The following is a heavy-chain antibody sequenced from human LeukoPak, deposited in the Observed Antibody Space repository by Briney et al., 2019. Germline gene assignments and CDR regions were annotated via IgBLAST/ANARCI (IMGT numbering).Heavy chain of an antibody. D-gene: IGHD3-10*01. CDR2: IFPGDSDT. CDR3: ARLEYYYDSGSYFDY. V-gene: IGHV5-51*01. Sequence: GESLKISCKGSGYSFTSYWIGWVRQMPGKGLEWMGIIFPGDSDTRYSPSFQGQVTISADKSISTAYLQWSSLKASDTAMYYCARLEYYYDSGSYFDYWGQGTLVTVSS. CDR1: GYSFTSYW. J-gene: IGHJ4*02.